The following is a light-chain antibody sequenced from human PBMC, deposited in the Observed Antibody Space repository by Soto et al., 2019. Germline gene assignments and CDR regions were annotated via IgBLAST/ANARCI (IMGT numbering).Light chain of an antibody. V-gene: IGLV2-8*01. J-gene: IGLJ1*01. Sequence: QSALTQPPSASGSPGQSATISCTGTSSDVGRYNFVSWYQQHPGKAPKLMIFEVTKRPSGVPDRFSGSKSGNTASLTVSGLQAEDEADYYCSSLAAEYNNHYVFGTGNKVTVL. CDR2: EVT. CDR1: SSDVGRYNF. CDR3: SSLAAEYNNHYV.